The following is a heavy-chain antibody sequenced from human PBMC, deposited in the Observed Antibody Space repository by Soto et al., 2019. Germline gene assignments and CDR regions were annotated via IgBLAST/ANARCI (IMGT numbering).Heavy chain of an antibody. J-gene: IGHJ4*02. CDR2: IYYSGRT. CDR1: GGSISSHP. V-gene: IGHV4-59*08. D-gene: IGHD4-17*01. CDR3: ATPPHYGDPKAGF. Sequence: SETLSLSCTVSGGSISSHPWSWIRQSPGRGLEWIGYIYYSGRTVYNPSPKSRVTMSLDTSKNQFSLKLTSVTATDTAVYYCATPPHYGDPKAGFWGQGTLVTVSS.